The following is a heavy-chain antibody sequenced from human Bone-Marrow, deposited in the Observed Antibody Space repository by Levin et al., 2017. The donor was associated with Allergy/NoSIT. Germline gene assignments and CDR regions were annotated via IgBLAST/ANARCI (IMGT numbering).Heavy chain of an antibody. J-gene: IGHJ6*02. V-gene: IGHV3-30*18. D-gene: IGHD6-13*01. Sequence: PGGSLRLSCAASGFTFSSYGIHWVRQAPGKGLEWVAVISFDGSNKYYADSVKGRFTISRDNSKNTLYLQMDSLRAEDTAVYYCAKDRSRVSSRYYYYHGMDVWGQGTTVTVSS. CDR2: ISFDGSNK. CDR3: AKDRSRVSSRYYYYHGMDV. CDR1: GFTFSSYG.